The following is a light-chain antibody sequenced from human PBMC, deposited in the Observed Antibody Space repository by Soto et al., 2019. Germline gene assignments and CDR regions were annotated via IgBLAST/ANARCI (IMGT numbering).Light chain of an antibody. J-gene: IGKJ2*01. CDR1: QSINND. CDR2: GAS. V-gene: IGKV3-15*01. CDR3: YQYNKWPYT. Sequence: IAMTPSPATLSVSPGERATLSCRASQSINNDLAGSQQRPGQAPRLLIYGASTRATSIPDRFSGRGPGTEFTLTISSLQSEDVAISYCYQYNKWPYTFGLGTKLELK.